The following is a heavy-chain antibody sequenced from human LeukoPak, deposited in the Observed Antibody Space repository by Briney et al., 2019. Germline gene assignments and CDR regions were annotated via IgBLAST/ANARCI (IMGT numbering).Heavy chain of an antibody. CDR1: GYSFTSYW. CDR2: IYPGDSDT. CDR3: ARQFYGSTSPNWFDP. Sequence: GQSLKISCKGSGYSFTSYWIGWVRQMPGKGLEWMGMIYPGDSDTRYSPSFQGQVTISADKSISTAYLQWSSLKASDTAMYYCARQFYGSTSPNWFDPWGQGTLVTVSS. D-gene: IGHD2-2*01. V-gene: IGHV5-51*01. J-gene: IGHJ5*02.